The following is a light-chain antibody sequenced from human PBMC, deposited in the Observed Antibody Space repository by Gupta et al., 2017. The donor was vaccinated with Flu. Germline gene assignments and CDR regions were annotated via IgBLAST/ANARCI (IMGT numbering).Light chain of an antibody. CDR2: LNSDGSH. CDR1: SGHSSYA. V-gene: IGLV4-69*01. CDR3: QTWGTGIHVV. Sequence: LVLPQSPSASASLGASLKPPCSLSSGHSSYAIAWHQQQPEKGPRYLMKLNSDGSHSKGDGIPDRFSGSSSGAERYLTISSLQSEDEADYYCQTWGTGIHVVFGGGTKLTVL. J-gene: IGLJ2*01.